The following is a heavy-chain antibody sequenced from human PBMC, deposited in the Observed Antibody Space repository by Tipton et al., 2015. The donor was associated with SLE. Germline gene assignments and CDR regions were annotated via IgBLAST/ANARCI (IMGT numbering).Heavy chain of an antibody. Sequence: TLSLTCTVSGDSITSSIYYWGWIRQPPGKGLEWIGSIYSSGNTHYNPSLKSRVPISVDTSKSQFSLKLSSVTAADTAVYFCARHPEYSGIYWPWEFDSWGQGTLVTVSS. V-gene: IGHV4-39*07. D-gene: IGHD1-26*01. CDR1: GDSITSSIYY. J-gene: IGHJ4*02. CDR2: IYSSGNT. CDR3: ARHPEYSGIYWPWEFDS.